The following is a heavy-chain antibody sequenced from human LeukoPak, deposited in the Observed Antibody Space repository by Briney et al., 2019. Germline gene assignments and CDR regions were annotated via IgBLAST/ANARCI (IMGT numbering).Heavy chain of an antibody. V-gene: IGHV1-46*01. D-gene: IGHD5-18*01. CDR2: INPSGGST. CDR3: ATSRQLWLQSGPY. CDR1: GYTFTSYY. J-gene: IGHJ4*02. Sequence: ASVKVSCKASGYTFTSYYMHWVRQAPGQGLEWMGIINPSGGSTSYAQKFQGRVAMTRDTSTSTVYMELSSLRSEDTAVYYCATSRQLWLQSGPYWGQGTLVTVSS.